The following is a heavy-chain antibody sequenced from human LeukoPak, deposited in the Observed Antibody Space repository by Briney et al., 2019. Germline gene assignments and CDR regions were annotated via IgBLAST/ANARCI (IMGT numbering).Heavy chain of an antibody. Sequence: GGSLRLSCAASGFTFSSYAMHWVRQAPGKGLQWVAVISYHGSNKYYADSVKGRFTISRDNSKNTLYLQMNSLRAEDTAVYHCARPLQRLYCSGGSCYGYGMDVWGQGTTVTVSS. V-gene: IGHV3-30*04. CDR2: ISYHGSNK. J-gene: IGHJ6*02. D-gene: IGHD2-15*01. CDR3: ARPLQRLYCSGGSCYGYGMDV. CDR1: GFTFSSYA.